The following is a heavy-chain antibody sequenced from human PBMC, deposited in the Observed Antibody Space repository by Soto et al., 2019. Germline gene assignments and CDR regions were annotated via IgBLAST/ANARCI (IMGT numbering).Heavy chain of an antibody. CDR3: SADHPPTAIGRPV. J-gene: IGHJ6*02. V-gene: IGHV1-58*02. CDR2: IVVASGRT. CDR1: GFDFGSFG. Sequence: SVKVSCKASGFDFGSFGIQFLRQTRGRGLEWIGWIVVASGRTNYARQFQGRVAFSRDMSSTTAYMDLYDLKSDDTAVYFCSADHPPTAIGRPVWGQGTTVTVS.